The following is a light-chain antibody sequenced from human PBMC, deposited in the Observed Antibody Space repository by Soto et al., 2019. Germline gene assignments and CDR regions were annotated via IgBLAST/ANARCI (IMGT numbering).Light chain of an antibody. CDR1: SSDVGSYNL. V-gene: IGLV2-23*02. CDR2: EVF. J-gene: IGLJ2*01. CDR3: CSYAGRATYV. Sequence: QSALTQPASVSGSPGQSITISCTGPSSDVGSYNLVSWYQQYPGKAPKLIIFEVFKRPSGVSHRFSGSKSGNTASLTISGLQAEDEANYSCCSYAGRATYVFGGGTKLTVL.